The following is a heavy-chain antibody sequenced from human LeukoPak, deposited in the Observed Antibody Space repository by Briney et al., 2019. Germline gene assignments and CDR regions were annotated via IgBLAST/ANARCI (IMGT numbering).Heavy chain of an antibody. D-gene: IGHD5-24*01. Sequence: SETLSLTCTVSGGSISSGDYYWSWIRQPPGKGLEWIGYIYYSGSTYYNPPLKSRVTISVDTSKNQFSLKLSSVTAADTAVYYCARDRRGGGMDVWGQGTTVTVSS. CDR1: GGSISSGDYY. V-gene: IGHV4-30-4*01. J-gene: IGHJ6*02. CDR2: IYYSGST. CDR3: ARDRRGGGMDV.